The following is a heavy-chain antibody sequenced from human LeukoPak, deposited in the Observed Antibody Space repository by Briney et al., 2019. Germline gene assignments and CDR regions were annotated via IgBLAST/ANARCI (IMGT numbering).Heavy chain of an antibody. CDR2: ISATSTYI. D-gene: IGHD5-24*01. Sequence: PGGSLRLSCVASEFTFSYYAMSWVRQAPGKGLEWVSSISATSTYIYYADSVKGRFTISRDNAKNSVHLQMNSLRAEDTAVYYCANNDYLGYWGQGTLVTVSS. J-gene: IGHJ4*02. CDR1: EFTFSYYA. V-gene: IGHV3-21*01. CDR3: ANNDYLGY.